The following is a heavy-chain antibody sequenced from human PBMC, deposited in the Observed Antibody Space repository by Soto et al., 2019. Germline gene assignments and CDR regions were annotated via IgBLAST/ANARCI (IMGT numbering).Heavy chain of an antibody. Sequence: PSETLSLTCTVSGDSISSDGYHWSWIRQSPGKGLEWTGYIYNGGRTFYRPSLESRINMSLDATKNSYSLRLTSVTAADTAVYYCARAPVGMDSINFFDHWGQGILVTVSS. CDR1: GDSISSDGYH. J-gene: IGHJ4*02. V-gene: IGHV4-30-4*01. D-gene: IGHD2-8*01. CDR2: IYNGGRT. CDR3: ARAPVGMDSINFFDH.